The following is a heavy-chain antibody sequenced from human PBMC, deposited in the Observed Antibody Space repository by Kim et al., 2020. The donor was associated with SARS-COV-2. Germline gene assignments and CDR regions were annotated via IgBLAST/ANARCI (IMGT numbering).Heavy chain of an antibody. V-gene: IGHV3-30*04. CDR1: GFTFSSYA. D-gene: IGHD4-17*01. Sequence: GGSLRLSCAASGFTFSSYAMHWVRQAPGKGLEWVAVISYDGSNKYYADSVKGRFTISRDNSKNTLYLQMNSLRAEDTAVYYCASTGGLRSSLDYWGQGTLVTVSS. CDR2: ISYDGSNK. J-gene: IGHJ4*02. CDR3: ASTGGLRSSLDY.